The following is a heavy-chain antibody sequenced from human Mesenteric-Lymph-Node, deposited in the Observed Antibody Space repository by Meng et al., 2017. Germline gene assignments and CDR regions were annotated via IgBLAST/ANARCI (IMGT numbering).Heavy chain of an antibody. CDR2: INTNTGNP. J-gene: IGHJ4*02. CDR1: RVTFILSS. CDR3: ASIAALSGYPLFDY. D-gene: IGHD3-3*01. V-gene: IGHV7-4-1*02. Sequence: PGVSVRLPLSACRVTFILSSMHLLRHAPGKVLEWMGWINTNTGNPTYAQGFTGRFVFSLDTSVSTAYLQISSLKAEDTAVYYCASIAALSGYPLFDYWGQGTLVTVSS.